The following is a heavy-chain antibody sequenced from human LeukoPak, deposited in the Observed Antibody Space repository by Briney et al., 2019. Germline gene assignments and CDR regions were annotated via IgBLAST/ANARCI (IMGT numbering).Heavy chain of an antibody. Sequence: GGSLRLSCAASGFLFGSFAMHWVRQAPGKGLEWVAVIWFDGSNIHYVDSVKDRFTISRDNSRNTVYLQMNSLRAEDTAVYYCARAEFDYWGQGTLVTVSS. V-gene: IGHV3-33*01. CDR1: GFLFGSFA. J-gene: IGHJ4*02. CDR2: IWFDGSNI. CDR3: ARAEFDY.